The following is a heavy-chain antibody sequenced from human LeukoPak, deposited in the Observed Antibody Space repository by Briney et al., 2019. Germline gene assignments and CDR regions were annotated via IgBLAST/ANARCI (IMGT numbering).Heavy chain of an antibody. D-gene: IGHD3-22*01. V-gene: IGHV3-23*01. CDR2: ISGSDGST. Sequence: GGSLRLSCAASGFTFTYYAMNWVRQAPGKGLEWVSAISGSDGSTYYADSVKGRFTISRDNSKNTLYLQMNSLRAEDTAVYYCYIPYYDTSAYKGYWGQGTLVTVSS. J-gene: IGHJ4*02. CDR1: GFTFTYYA. CDR3: YIPYYDTSAYKGY.